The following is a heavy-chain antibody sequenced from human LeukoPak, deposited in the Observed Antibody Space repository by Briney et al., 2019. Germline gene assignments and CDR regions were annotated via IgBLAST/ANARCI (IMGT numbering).Heavy chain of an antibody. CDR2: IYTSGST. CDR3: ARVIRSNAPDAFDI. J-gene: IGHJ3*02. D-gene: IGHD6-13*01. CDR1: GGSISSYY. V-gene: IGHV4-4*07. Sequence: SETLSLTCTVSGGSISSYYWSWIRQPAGKGLEWIGRIYTSGSTNYNPSLKSRVTMSVDTSKNQFSLKLSSVTAADTAVYYCARVIRSNAPDAFDIWGQGTMVTVSS.